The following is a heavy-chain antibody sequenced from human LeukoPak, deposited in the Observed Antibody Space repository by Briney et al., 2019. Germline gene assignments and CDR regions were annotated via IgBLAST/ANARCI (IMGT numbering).Heavy chain of an antibody. Sequence: SETLSLTCTVSGGSISSSSYYWGWIRQPPGKGLEWIGRIYYSGSTYYNPSLKSRVTISVDTSKNQFSLKLSSVTAADTAVYYCARTVVPAAIPLYYYYYMDVWGKGTTVTVSS. V-gene: IGHV4-39*01. D-gene: IGHD2-2*02. J-gene: IGHJ6*03. CDR1: GGSISSSSYY. CDR2: IYYSGST. CDR3: ARTVVPAAIPLYYYYYMDV.